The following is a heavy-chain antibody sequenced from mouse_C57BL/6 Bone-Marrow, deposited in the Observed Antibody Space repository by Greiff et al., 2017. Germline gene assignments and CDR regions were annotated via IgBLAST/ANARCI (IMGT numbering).Heavy chain of an antibody. Sequence: VQLQQSGAELVRPGASVKLSCTASGFNIKDDYMHWVKQRPEQGLEWIGWIDPENGDTEYASKFTGKATLTADTSSNPAYLQLSSLTSEDTAVYYCTPGQLRLLFACWGQGTLVTVSA. V-gene: IGHV14-4*01. CDR3: TPGQLRLLFAC. J-gene: IGHJ3*01. CDR1: GFNIKDDY. D-gene: IGHD3-2*02. CDR2: IDPENGDT.